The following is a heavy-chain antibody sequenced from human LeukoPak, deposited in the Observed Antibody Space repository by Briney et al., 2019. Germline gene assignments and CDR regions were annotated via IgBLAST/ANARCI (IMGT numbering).Heavy chain of an antibody. CDR3: ARRYYYDSSGTYPFDY. V-gene: IGHV5-51*01. CDR2: IYPGDSDT. CDR1: GYSFTSYW. D-gene: IGHD3-22*01. Sequence: GESLKISCKGSGYSFTSYWVGWVRQMPGKGLEWMGIIYPGDSDTRYSPSFQGQVTISADKSISTAYLQWSSLKASDTAMYYCARRYYYDSSGTYPFDYWGQGTLVTVSS. J-gene: IGHJ4*02.